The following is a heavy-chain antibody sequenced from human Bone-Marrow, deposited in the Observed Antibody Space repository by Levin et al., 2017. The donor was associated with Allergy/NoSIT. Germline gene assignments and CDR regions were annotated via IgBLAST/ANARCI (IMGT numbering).Heavy chain of an antibody. D-gene: IGHD6-13*01. CDR1: GYTFTNYH. CDR3: ARDRAGSWSTDY. V-gene: IGHV1-46*01. CDR2: ISPRDNRP. J-gene: IGHJ4*02. Sequence: ASVKVSCKASGYTFTNYHMHWVRQAPGQGLEWMGIISPRDNRPRYAQKFQGRVTVSTDTSTTTVYMELNSLTSEDTAVYYCARDRAGSWSTDYWGQGTLVTVSS.